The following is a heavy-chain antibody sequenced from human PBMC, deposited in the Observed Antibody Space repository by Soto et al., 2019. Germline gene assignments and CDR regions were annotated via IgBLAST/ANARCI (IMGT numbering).Heavy chain of an antibody. CDR2: ISAYNGNT. D-gene: IGHD3-22*01. Sequence: ASVKVCCKASGYTFTSYGISWVRQAPGQGLEWMGWISAYNGNTNYAQKLQGRVTMTTDTSTSTAYMELRSLRSDDTAVYYCATEGYYYDSSGYPYPAFDIWCQGTMVTV. J-gene: IGHJ3*02. CDR1: GYTFTSYG. V-gene: IGHV1-18*01. CDR3: ATEGYYYDSSGYPYPAFDI.